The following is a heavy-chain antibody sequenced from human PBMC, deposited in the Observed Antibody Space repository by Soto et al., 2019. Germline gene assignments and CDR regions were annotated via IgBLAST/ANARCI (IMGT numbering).Heavy chain of an antibody. CDR1: GGSITGSY. CDR2: IHYSGST. CDR3: AIHSYYILPLRFEP. J-gene: IGHJ5*02. V-gene: IGHV4-59*08. Sequence: QVQLQESGPGLVQPSETLSLTCTVSGGSITGSYWSGIRQPPGKGPEWMRNIHYSGSTNYNHSLKSRGTISVDTSKNQDSRRLRSVTAAETAVYYCAIHSYYILPLRFEPWGQGTPVHVSS. D-gene: IGHD2-15*01.